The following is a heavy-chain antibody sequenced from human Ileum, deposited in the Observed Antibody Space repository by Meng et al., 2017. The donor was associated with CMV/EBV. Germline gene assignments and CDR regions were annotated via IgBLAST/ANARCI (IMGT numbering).Heavy chain of an antibody. CDR2: VNSDATST. D-gene: IGHD4-23*01. V-gene: IGHV3-74*01. J-gene: IGHJ4*02. Sequence: GGSLRLSCATSGFTFSSYWMHWVRQAPGKGLVWVSRVNSDATSTGYADSVKGRFTISRDNAENTLYLQMNSLRAEDTAVYYCTRGNSHAHDYWGQGTLVTVSS. CDR1: GFTFSSYW. CDR3: TRGNSHAHDY.